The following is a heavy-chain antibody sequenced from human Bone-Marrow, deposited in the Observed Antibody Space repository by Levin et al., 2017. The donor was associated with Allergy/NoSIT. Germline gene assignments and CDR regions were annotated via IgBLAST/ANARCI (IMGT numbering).Heavy chain of an antibody. Sequence: PSQTLSLTCAGDSISSSGYYWGWVRQPPGKGLEWIGTTYYSGATYYNPSLQSRVTVSVVTSKSQFSLKVNSVTAADTAVYFCARAEFRYGSPFDYWGQGILVTVSS. CDR3: ARAEFRYGSPFDY. V-gene: IGHV4-39*07. CDR1: DSISSSGYY. D-gene: IGHD5-18*01. CDR2: TYYSGAT. J-gene: IGHJ4*02.